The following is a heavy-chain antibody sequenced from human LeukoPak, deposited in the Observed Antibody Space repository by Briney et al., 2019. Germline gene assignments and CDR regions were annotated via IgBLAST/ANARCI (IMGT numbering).Heavy chain of an antibody. CDR3: AKDAGILLWFGESSGFDP. J-gene: IGHJ5*02. V-gene: IGHV3-9*01. Sequence: PGGSLRLSCAASGFTFDDYAMHWVRQAPGKGLEWVSGISWNSGSIGYADSVKGRFTISRDNAKNSLYLQMNSLRAEDTALYYCAKDAGILLWFGESSGFDPWGQGTLVTVSS. CDR2: ISWNSGSI. CDR1: GFTFDDYA. D-gene: IGHD3-10*01.